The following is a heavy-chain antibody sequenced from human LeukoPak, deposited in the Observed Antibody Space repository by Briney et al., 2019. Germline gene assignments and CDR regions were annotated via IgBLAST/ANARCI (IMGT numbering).Heavy chain of an antibody. CDR2: INPNSGGT. Sequence: ASVKVSCKASGYTFTGYYMHWVRQAPGQGLEWMGWINPNSGGTNYARKFQGRVTMTRDTSISTAYMELSRLRSDDTAVYYCARPGEGGVGGYVFDYWGQGTLVTVSS. V-gene: IGHV1-2*02. J-gene: IGHJ4*02. D-gene: IGHD5-18*01. CDR1: GYTFTGYY. CDR3: ARPGEGGVGGYVFDY.